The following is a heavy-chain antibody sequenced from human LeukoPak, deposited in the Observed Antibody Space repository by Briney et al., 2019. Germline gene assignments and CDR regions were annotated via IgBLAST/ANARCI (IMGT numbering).Heavy chain of an antibody. Sequence: SETLSLTCAVYGGSLSGYYWSWIRQPPGKGLEWIGEINHSGSTNYNPSLKSRVTISVDTSKNQFSLKLSSVTAADTAVYYCARVPGAARPDYFDYWGQGTLVAVSS. V-gene: IGHV4-34*01. J-gene: IGHJ4*02. CDR3: ARVPGAARPDYFDY. CDR2: INHSGST. D-gene: IGHD6-6*01. CDR1: GGSLSGYY.